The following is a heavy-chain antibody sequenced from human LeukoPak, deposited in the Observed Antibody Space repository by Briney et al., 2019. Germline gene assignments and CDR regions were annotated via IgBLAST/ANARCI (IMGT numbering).Heavy chain of an antibody. V-gene: IGHV4-61*02. CDR1: GDSISSGDYY. J-gene: IGHJ4*02. CDR3: ARGRRDGYSATDY. CDR2: ISSSGST. D-gene: IGHD5-24*01. Sequence: PSQTLSLTCTVSGDSISSGDYYWRWIRQPAGTGLEWIGRISSSGSTNYNPSLKSRVTMSVDTSKNQFSLKLSSVTAADTAVYYCARGRRDGYSATDYWGQGTLVTVSS.